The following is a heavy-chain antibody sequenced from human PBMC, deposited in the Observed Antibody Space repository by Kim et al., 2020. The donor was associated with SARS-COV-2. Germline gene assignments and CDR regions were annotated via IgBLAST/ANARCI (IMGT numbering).Heavy chain of an antibody. V-gene: IGHV4-39*07. CDR1: GGSITTSSYY. CDR2: IYYSGST. J-gene: IGHJ6*01. D-gene: IGHD3-10*01. CDR3: ARDKWDYYGSSYYYYG. Sequence: SETLSLTCTVSGGSITTSSYYWGWIRQPPGKGLEWIGNIYYSGSTYYNPSLKSRVTISVDTSKNQFSLKLSSVTAADTAMYYCARDKWDYYGSSYYYYG.